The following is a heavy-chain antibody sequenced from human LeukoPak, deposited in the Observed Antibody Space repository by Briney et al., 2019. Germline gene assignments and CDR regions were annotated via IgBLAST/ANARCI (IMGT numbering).Heavy chain of an antibody. CDR3: ARLMITFGGVIDFFDY. CDR1: GFTFSSYA. V-gene: IGHV3-23*01. J-gene: IGHJ4*02. CDR2: ISGSGGST. Sequence: GRSLRLSCAASGFTFSSYAMSWVRQAPGKGLEWVSAISGSGGSTYYADSVKGRFTISRDNSKNTLYLQMNSLRAEDTAVYYCARLMITFGGVIDFFDYWGQGTLVTVSS. D-gene: IGHD3-16*02.